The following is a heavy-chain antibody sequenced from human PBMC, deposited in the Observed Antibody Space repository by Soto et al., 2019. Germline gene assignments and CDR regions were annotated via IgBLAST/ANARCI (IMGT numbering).Heavy chain of an antibody. CDR2: MSTPRST. Sequence: QVQLQESGPRVLRPSETLSLSCTVSGGSITAYFWNWIRQPAGKGLEWIGRMSTPRSTKSRAIMSVDTSENTYCLKSDSVTAADTAIHYCVRRPRSGNAKQNHWDLDLWGRGTLGTASS. V-gene: IGHV4-4*07. CDR3: VRRPRSGNAKQNHWDLDL. D-gene: IGHD2-15*01. CDR1: GGSITAYF. J-gene: IGHJ2*01.